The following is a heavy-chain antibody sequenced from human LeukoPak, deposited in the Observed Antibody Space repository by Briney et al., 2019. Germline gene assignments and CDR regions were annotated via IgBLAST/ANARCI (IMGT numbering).Heavy chain of an antibody. Sequence: SETLSLTCAVYGGSFSGYYWSWIRQPPGKGLEWIGEINHSGSTNYNPSLKSRVTISVDTSKNQFSLKLSSVTAADTAVYYCARGSRWFGDAFDIWGQGTMVTVSS. CDR2: INHSGST. CDR1: GGSFSGYY. CDR3: ARGSRWFGDAFDI. D-gene: IGHD6-13*01. J-gene: IGHJ3*02. V-gene: IGHV4-34*01.